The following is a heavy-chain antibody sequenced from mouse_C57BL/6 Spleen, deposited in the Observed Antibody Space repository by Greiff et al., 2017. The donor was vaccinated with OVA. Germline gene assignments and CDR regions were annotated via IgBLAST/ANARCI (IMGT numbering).Heavy chain of an antibody. CDR3: AREGYGSSFFAY. CDR2: IYPSDSET. Sequence: QVQLQQSGAELVRPGSSVKLSCKASGYTFTSYWMDWVKQRPGQGLEWIGNIYPSDSETHYNQKFKDKATLTVDKSSSTAYMQLSSLTSEDSAVYYCAREGYGSSFFAYWGQGTLVTVSA. V-gene: IGHV1-61*01. D-gene: IGHD1-1*01. J-gene: IGHJ3*01. CDR1: GYTFTSYW.